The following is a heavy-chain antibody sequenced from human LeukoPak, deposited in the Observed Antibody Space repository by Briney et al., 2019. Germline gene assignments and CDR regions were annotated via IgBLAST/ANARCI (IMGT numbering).Heavy chain of an antibody. CDR2: IYPGDSDT. D-gene: IGHD6-25*01. CDR3: AVPVGYSSGFDAFDV. J-gene: IGHJ3*01. V-gene: IGHV5-51*01. CDR1: GYSFTSYW. Sequence: GESLKISCKTSGYSFTSYWIGWVRQMPGKGLEWMGIIYPGDSDTRYSPSFQGQVTISADKSISTAYLQWSSLKASDTAMYYCAVPVGYSSGFDAFDVWGQGTMVTVSS.